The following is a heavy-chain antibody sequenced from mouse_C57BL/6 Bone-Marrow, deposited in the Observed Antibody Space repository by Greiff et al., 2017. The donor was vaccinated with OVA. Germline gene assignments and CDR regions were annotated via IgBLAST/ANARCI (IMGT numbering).Heavy chain of an antibody. CDR1: GYTFTNYW. CDR3: ARDHGSSYPFAY. J-gene: IGHJ3*01. CDR2: LYPGRGDT. Sequence: QVQLQQSGAELVRPGTSVKMSCKASGYTFTNYWIGWSKQRPGHGLEWIGDLYPGRGDTHYNEKFKGKATLTADKSSSTAYMQFSSLTSEDSAIYDCARDHGSSYPFAYWGQGTLVTVSA. D-gene: IGHD1-1*01. V-gene: IGHV1-63*01.